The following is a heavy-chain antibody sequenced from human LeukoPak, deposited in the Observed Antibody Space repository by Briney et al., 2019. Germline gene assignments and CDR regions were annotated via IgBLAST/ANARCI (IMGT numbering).Heavy chain of an antibody. Sequence: GGSLRLSCAASGFTFSSYAMTWVRQAPGKGLEWVSIISGGGTNTYYADSVKGRFTISRDNSKSTLYLQMNSLRAEDTAVYYCAKEVAAAPDAFDIWGQGTMVTVSS. CDR2: ISGGGTNT. CDR3: AKEVAAAPDAFDI. V-gene: IGHV3-23*01. D-gene: IGHD6-13*01. CDR1: GFTFSSYA. J-gene: IGHJ3*02.